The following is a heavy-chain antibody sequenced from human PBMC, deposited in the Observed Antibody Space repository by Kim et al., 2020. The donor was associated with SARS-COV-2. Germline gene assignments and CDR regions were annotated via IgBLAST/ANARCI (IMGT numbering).Heavy chain of an antibody. CDR3: AKDSVAGARFYYMDV. V-gene: IGHV3-30*18. D-gene: IGHD6-19*01. Sequence: GGSLRLSCAASGFTFTNFAMHWVRQAPGKGLEWVAVISFDGGNEDYADSVKGRFTISRDDSTNTVYLQMNSLRPEDTAVYFCAKDSVAGARFYYMDVWGSGTTVTVSS. CDR1: GFTFTNFA. CDR2: ISFDGGNE. J-gene: IGHJ6*03.